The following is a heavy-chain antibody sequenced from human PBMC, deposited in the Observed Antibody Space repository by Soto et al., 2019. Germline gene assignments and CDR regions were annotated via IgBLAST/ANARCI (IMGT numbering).Heavy chain of an antibody. Sequence: QVQLVQAGDEVRKPGASVKVSCKTSGYTFTDYDINWVRQAPGQGLECVGRMNPNSGRTDYAQKLEGRVNMTRDRAISTAYMALSSLGYDDPAVYFWSTLGRNGWYTGFFCGQGTLVTVSA. J-gene: IGHJ4*02. CDR2: MNPNSGRT. CDR3: STLGRNGWYTGFF. D-gene: IGHD6-19*01. CDR1: GYTFTDYD. V-gene: IGHV1-8*02.